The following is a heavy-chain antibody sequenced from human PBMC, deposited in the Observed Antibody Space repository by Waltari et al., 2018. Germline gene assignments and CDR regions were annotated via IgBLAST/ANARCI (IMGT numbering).Heavy chain of an antibody. J-gene: IGHJ4*02. CDR3: ADAGWGEPKAY. CDR1: GFTFSINS. D-gene: IGHD1-26*01. V-gene: IGHV3-23*04. Sequence: EVQLVESVGGLVQPGGSLRLSCGASGFTFSINSMSRVRQAPGEGLEWISSICASADCAYYADSVKGRFTISRDNSKNTLYLQANTLGAEDTAVYYCADAGWGEPKAYWGQGTLVTVSS. CDR2: ICASADCA.